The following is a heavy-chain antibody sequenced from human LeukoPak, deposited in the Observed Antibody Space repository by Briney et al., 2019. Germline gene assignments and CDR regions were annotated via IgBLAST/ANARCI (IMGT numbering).Heavy chain of an antibody. CDR1: GFTFSSYG. D-gene: IGHD5-18*01. J-gene: IGHJ4*02. CDR2: ISYDGSNK. CDR3: AKDQAPKWDTAMGPFDY. V-gene: IGHV3-30*18. Sequence: GGSLRLSCAASGFTFSSYGMHWVRQAPGKGLEWVAVISYDGSNKYYADSVKGRFTISRDNSKNTLYLQMNSLRAEDTAVYYCAKDQAPKWDTAMGPFDYWGQGTLVTVSS.